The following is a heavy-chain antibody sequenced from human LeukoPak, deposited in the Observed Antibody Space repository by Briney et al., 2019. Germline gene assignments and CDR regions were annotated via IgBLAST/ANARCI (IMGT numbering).Heavy chain of an antibody. CDR2: ITPLFGTA. Sequence: SVKVSCKASGGTFSNYAINWVRQAPGQGLEWMGGITPLFGTAKYAQKFQGRVTIIADESTSTAYMELSSLRSEDTAVYYCARAPFPDWYFDLWGRGTLVTVSS. CDR3: ARAPFPDWYFDL. J-gene: IGHJ2*01. CDR1: GGTFSNYA. V-gene: IGHV1-69*13.